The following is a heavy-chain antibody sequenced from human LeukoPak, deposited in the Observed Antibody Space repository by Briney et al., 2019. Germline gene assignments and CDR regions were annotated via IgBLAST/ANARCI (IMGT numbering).Heavy chain of an antibody. V-gene: IGHV3-48*01. J-gene: IGHJ4*02. CDR3: ARDVDYGDYSPYYFDY. D-gene: IGHD4-17*01. Sequence: GGSLRLSCAASGFTFSSYSMNWVRQAPGKGLEWVSYISSSSSTIYYADSVKGRFTISRDNAKNSLYLQMNSLRAEDTAVYYCARDVDYGDYSPYYFDYWGQGTLVTVSS. CDR2: ISSSSSTI. CDR1: GFTFSSYS.